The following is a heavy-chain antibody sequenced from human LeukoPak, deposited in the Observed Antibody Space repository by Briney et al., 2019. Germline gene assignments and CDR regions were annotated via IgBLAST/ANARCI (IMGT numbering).Heavy chain of an antibody. D-gene: IGHD5-18*01. CDR3: ARDPTTRVDTEEYNWFDP. V-gene: IGHV1-18*01. Sequence: GASVKVSCKASGYTFSTYRIIWVRQAPGQGLEWMGWISVYNGNTNYAQKLQGRVTMTTDTSTSTAYMELSSLRSEDTAVYYCARDPTTRVDTEEYNWFDPWGQGTLVTVSS. CDR2: ISVYNGNT. J-gene: IGHJ5*02. CDR1: GYTFSTYR.